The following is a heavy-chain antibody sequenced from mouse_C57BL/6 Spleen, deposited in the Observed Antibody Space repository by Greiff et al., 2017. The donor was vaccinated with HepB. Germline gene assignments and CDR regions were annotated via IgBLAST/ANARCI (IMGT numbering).Heavy chain of an antibody. Sequence: DVKLQESGPGLVKPSQSLSLTCSVTGYSITSGYYWNWIRQFPGNKLEWMGYISYDGSNNYNPSLKTRISITRYTSKNQFFLKLNSVTTEDTATYYCAREKGSWFAYWGQGTLVTVSA. V-gene: IGHV3-6*01. CDR2: ISYDGSN. CDR3: AREKGSWFAY. J-gene: IGHJ3*01. CDR1: GYSITSGYY.